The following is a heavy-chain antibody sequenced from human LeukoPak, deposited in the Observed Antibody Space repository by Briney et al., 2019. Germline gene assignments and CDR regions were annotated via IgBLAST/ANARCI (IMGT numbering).Heavy chain of an antibody. CDR1: GFTFDDYA. D-gene: IGHD2-15*01. CDR2: ISGDGGST. V-gene: IGHV3-43*02. J-gene: IGHJ3*02. CDR3: AKDFFVVVELQTDAFDI. Sequence: GGSLRLSCAASGFTFDDYAMHWVRQAPGKGLEWVSLISGDGGSTYYADSVKGRFTISRDNSKNSPYLQMNSLRTEDTALYYCAKDFFVVVELQTDAFDIWGQGTMVTVSS.